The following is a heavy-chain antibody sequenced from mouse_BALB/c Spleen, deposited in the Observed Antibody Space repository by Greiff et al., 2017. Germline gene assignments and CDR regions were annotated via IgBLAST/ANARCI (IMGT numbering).Heavy chain of an antibody. J-gene: IGHJ4*01. D-gene: IGHD1-1*01. CDR3: ARDYEDYAMDY. CDR2: IDPANGNT. CDR1: GFNIKDTY. V-gene: IGHV14-3*02. Sequence: EVKLMESGAELVKPGASVKLSCTASGFNIKDTYMHWVKQRPEQGLEWIGRIDPANGNTKYDPKFQGKATITADTSSNTAYLQLSSLTSEDTAVYYCARDYEDYAMDYWGQGTSVTVSS.